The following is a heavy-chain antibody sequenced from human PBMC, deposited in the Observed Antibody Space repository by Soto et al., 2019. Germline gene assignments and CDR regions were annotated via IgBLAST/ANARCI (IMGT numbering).Heavy chain of an antibody. CDR2: IYYSGST. D-gene: IGHD2-15*01. CDR3: ASQVVVVAATPEYYFDY. Sequence: QVQLQESGRGLVKPTQTLSLTCTVSGGSISSGGYYWSWIRQHPGKGLEWLGYIYYSGSTYYNPSLKSRVTISVDTSKNQFSLKLSSVTAADTAVYYCASQVVVVAATPEYYFDYWGQGTLVTVSS. J-gene: IGHJ4*02. CDR1: GGSISSGGYY. V-gene: IGHV4-31*03.